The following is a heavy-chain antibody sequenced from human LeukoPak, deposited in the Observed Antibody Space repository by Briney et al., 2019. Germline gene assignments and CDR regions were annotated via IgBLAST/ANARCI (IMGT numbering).Heavy chain of an antibody. V-gene: IGHV3-23*01. Sequence: PGGSLRLPCATSGFTFSTYGMSWVRQAPGKGLEWVSSISGSGVSTYYGDSVKGRLTISRDNSKNTLYLQMNSLRAEDTAVYYCAKSTSSFDYWGQGILVTVSS. CDR3: AKSTSSFDY. J-gene: IGHJ4*02. CDR2: ISGSGVST. D-gene: IGHD6-19*01. CDR1: GFTFSTYG.